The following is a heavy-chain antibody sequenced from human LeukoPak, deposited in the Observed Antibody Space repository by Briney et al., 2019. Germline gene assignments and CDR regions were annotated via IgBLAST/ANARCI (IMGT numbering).Heavy chain of an antibody. CDR3: ATAPRGYVWGSYRVDACDI. J-gene: IGHJ3*02. Sequence: ASVKVSYKVSLHTHTVLSMHWARHAPGKGLVWMGGFYPEDGERIYAQKFQGRVTMTEDTSTDTAYMELSSLRSEDTAVYYCATAPRGYVWGSYRVDACDIWGQGTMVAVSS. CDR1: LHTHTVLS. V-gene: IGHV1-24*01. D-gene: IGHD3-16*02. CDR2: FYPEDGER.